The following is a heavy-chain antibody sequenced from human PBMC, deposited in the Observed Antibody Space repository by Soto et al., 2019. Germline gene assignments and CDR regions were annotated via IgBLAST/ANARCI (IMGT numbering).Heavy chain of an antibody. J-gene: IGHJ6*02. D-gene: IGHD3-10*01. Sequence: GVSLRLSCAASGFSFSTYSMNWVRQAPGKGLEWVSSISSRGDTYYADSVKGRFTISRDNAKNSVSLQMNSLRVEDTAVYYCASDLSGRADVWGQGTTVTVSS. CDR3: ASDLSGRADV. CDR1: GFSFSTYS. CDR2: ISSRGDT. V-gene: IGHV3-21*01.